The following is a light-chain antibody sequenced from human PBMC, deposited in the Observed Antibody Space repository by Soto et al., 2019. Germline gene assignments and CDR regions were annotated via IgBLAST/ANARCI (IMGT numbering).Light chain of an antibody. V-gene: IGLV2-8*01. CDR1: NSDVGGYNF. CDR3: SSYAGSNNLFV. J-gene: IGLJ1*01. Sequence: QSALTQPPSASGSPGQSVTISCTGTNSDVGGYNFVSWYQQHPGTAPKLIIYEVTKRPSGVPDRFSGSKSGSTASLTVSGLQAEDEADYYCSSYAGSNNLFVFGTGTKLTVL. CDR2: EVT.